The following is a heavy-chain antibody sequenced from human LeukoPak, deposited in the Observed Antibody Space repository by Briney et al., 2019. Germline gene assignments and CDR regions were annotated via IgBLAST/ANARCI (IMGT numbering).Heavy chain of an antibody. J-gene: IGHJ4*02. CDR3: ARDLGGVAVAAHFDY. CDR2: INPDSGGT. CDR1: GYTCIGYY. D-gene: IGHD6-19*01. V-gene: IGHV1-2*02. Sequence: ASVKVSCKASGYTCIGYYIHWVRQAPGQGREWMVWINPDSGGTNYAQKFQGRVTVTRDTSISTAFMELSRLRSDDTAVYYCARDLGGVAVAAHFDYWGQGTLVTVSS.